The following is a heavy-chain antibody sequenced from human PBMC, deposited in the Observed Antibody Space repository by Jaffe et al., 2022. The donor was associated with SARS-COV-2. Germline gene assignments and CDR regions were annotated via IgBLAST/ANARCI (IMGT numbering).Heavy chain of an antibody. J-gene: IGHJ4*02. CDR3: ASTRHGLGTYYADF. V-gene: IGHV3-23*04. D-gene: IGHD3-10*01. CDR2: LSGTANSA. Sequence: EVQVVESGGDLVQPGGSLRLSCIASGLTFSSDAMTWVRQAPGKGLEWVSALSGTANSAYYADSVRGRFTISRDTSKNTVFLQMNNMTAEDTGVYYCASTRHGLGTYYADFWGQGTLVTVSS. CDR1: GLTFSSDA.